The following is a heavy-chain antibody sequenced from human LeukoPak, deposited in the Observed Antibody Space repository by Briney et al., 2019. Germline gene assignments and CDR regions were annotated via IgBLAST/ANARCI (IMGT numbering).Heavy chain of an antibody. J-gene: IGHJ5*02. CDR2: IKQDGSEK. Sequence: GGSLRLSRAASGFTFSSYWMSWVRQAPGKGLEWVANIKQDGSEKYYVDSVKGRFTISRDNAKNSLYLQMNSLRAEDTAVYYCARDKGSSTYYDFWSGYCWFDPWGQGTLVTVSS. V-gene: IGHV3-7*01. CDR3: ARDKGSSTYYDFWSGYCWFDP. D-gene: IGHD3-3*01. CDR1: GFTFSSYW.